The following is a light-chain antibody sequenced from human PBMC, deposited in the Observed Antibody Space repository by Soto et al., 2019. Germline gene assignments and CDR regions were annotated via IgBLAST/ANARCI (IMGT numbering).Light chain of an antibody. CDR3: QQRSNWPPF. J-gene: IGKJ5*01. CDR1: QSVSSY. CDR2: DAS. V-gene: IGKV3-11*01. Sequence: EIVLTQSPATLSLSPRERATLSCRASQSVSSYLAWYQQKPGQAPRLLIYDASNRATGIPARFSGSGSGADFTLTISNLEPEDFAVYYCQQRSNWPPFFGQGTRLEIK.